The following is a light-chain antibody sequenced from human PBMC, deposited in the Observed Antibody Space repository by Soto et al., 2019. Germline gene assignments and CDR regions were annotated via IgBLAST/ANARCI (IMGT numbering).Light chain of an antibody. Sequence: EIVLTQSPGTLSLSPGERATLSCRASQSVSSSYLAWYQQKPGQAPRLLIYGASSRATGIPDRFSGSGSGTDFTLTIRRLEPEDLAVYYCQQYGRSPWTFGQGTKVEI. J-gene: IGKJ1*01. CDR3: QQYGRSPWT. V-gene: IGKV3-20*01. CDR2: GAS. CDR1: QSVSSSY.